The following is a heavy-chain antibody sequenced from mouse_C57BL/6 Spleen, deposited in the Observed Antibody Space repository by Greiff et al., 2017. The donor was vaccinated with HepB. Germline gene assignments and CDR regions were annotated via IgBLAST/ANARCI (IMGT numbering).Heavy chain of an antibody. CDR2: IYPGDGDT. J-gene: IGHJ2*01. CDR3: ARTGTVVAPGYYFDY. Sequence: VQLVESGAELVKPGASVKISCKASGYAFSSYWMNWVKQRPGKGLEWIGQIYPGDGDTNYNGKFKGKATLTADKSSSTAYMQLSSLTSEDSAVYFCARTGTVVAPGYYFDYWGQGTTLTVSS. CDR1: GYAFSSYW. D-gene: IGHD1-1*01. V-gene: IGHV1-80*01.